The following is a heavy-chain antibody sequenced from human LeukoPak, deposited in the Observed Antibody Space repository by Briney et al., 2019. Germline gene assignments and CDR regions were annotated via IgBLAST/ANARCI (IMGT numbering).Heavy chain of an antibody. V-gene: IGHV4-59*01. Sequence: SETLSLTCTVSGDSISSYYWSWIRQPPGKGLEGIGYIYYSGSTNYNPSLRSRVTISVDTSKNQFSLKLTSVTAADTAVYYCARDPSGSYYAGSYNYYYGMDVWGQGTTVTVSS. CDR2: IYYSGST. D-gene: IGHD1-26*01. CDR1: GDSISSYY. CDR3: ARDPSGSYYAGSYNYYYGMDV. J-gene: IGHJ6*02.